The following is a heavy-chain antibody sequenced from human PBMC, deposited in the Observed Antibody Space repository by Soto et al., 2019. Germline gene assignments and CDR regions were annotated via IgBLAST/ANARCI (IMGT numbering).Heavy chain of an antibody. CDR1: GGYIRSYY. J-gene: IGHJ6*03. CDR2: IYYSGST. V-gene: IGHV4-59*01. Sequence: SETLSLTCTVSGGYIRSYYWSWIRQPPGKGLEWIGYIYYSGSTNYNPSLKSRVTISVDTSKNQFSLKLSSVTAADTAVYYCARGGSARTYYYYMDVWGKGTTVTVSS. D-gene: IGHD6-6*01. CDR3: ARGGSARTYYYYMDV.